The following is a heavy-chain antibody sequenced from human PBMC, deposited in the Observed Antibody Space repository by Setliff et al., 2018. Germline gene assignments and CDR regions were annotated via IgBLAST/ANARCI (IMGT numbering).Heavy chain of an antibody. V-gene: IGHV3-49*03. D-gene: IGHD1-26*01. CDR1: GFIFSDYY. CDR2: IRSKAYGGTT. Sequence: GGSLRLSCAASGFIFSDYYMSWIRQAPGKGLEWVGFIRSKAYGGTTEYAASVKGRFTISRDDSKSIAYLQMNSLKTEDTAVYYCASSGSLDYWGQGTLVTVSS. CDR3: ASSGSLDY. J-gene: IGHJ4*02.